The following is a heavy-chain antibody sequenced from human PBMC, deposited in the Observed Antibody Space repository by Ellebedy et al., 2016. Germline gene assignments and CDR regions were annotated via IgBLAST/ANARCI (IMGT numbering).Heavy chain of an antibody. D-gene: IGHD2-2*01. V-gene: IGHV1-18*01. J-gene: IGHJ4*02. Sequence: ASVKVSXXASGYTFTSYDMIWVRQAPGQGLEWMGWISGYNGNTNYAQILQGRVTMTTDTSTSTAYMELRSLRSDDTAVYYCARSLGFCTETSCLRDFDSWGQGTLVTVSS. CDR3: ARSLGFCTETSCLRDFDS. CDR1: GYTFTSYD. CDR2: ISGYNGNT.